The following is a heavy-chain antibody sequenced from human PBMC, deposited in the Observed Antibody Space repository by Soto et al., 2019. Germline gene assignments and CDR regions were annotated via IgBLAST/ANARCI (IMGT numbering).Heavy chain of an antibody. J-gene: IGHJ6*02. V-gene: IGHV3-21*01. CDR1: GFTCSSYS. D-gene: IGHD2-21*02. Sequence: EVQLVESGGGLLKPGGSLRLSCAASGFTCSSYSMNWLRQAPGKRLEWVSSISSSSSYVYYANSVKGRITSSRDNVKNSLDLQMNSLGADDTAVYYCARDIDWGGDCYYYYGMDVRGPATTVTVSS. CDR2: ISSSSSYV. CDR3: ARDIDWGGDCYYYYGMDV.